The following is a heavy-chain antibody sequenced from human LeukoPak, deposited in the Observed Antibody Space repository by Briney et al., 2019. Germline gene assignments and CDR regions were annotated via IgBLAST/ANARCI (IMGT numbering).Heavy chain of an antibody. J-gene: IGHJ4*02. Sequence: SETLSLTCTVSGGSISSYYWSWIGQPPGKGLEGIGYIYYRGSTNYNPSLKSRVTISVDTSKNQFSLKLRSVTAADTAVYYCARRAQYGGKPFDYWGQGTLVTVSS. CDR1: GGSISSYY. D-gene: IGHD4-23*01. CDR2: IYYRGST. V-gene: IGHV4-59*13. CDR3: ARRAQYGGKPFDY.